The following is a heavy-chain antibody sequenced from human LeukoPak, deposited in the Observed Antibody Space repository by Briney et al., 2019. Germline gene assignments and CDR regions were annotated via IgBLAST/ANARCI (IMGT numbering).Heavy chain of an antibody. CDR3: ARYMRDSGTYDFDY. CDR1: GASTSGYY. J-gene: IGHJ4*02. Sequence: PSETLSLTCSVSGASTSGYYGSWIRQTPGKGLEWIGYVYYTGSTNYNPSLQSRVSITIDTSKNQFALNLRSVTAADTAMYYCARYMRDSGTYDFDYWGRGTLVTVSS. V-gene: IGHV4-59*13. CDR2: VYYTGST. D-gene: IGHD3-3*01.